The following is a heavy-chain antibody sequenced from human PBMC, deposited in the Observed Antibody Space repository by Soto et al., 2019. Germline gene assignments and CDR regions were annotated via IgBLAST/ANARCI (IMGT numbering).Heavy chain of an antibody. CDR1: GFTFSSYA. CDR3: ATQAYCGGDCYSGGFYYYYYGMDV. J-gene: IGHJ6*02. D-gene: IGHD2-21*02. V-gene: IGHV3-23*01. CDR2: ISGSGGST. Sequence: EVQLLESGGGLVQPGGSLRLSCAASGFTFSSYAMSWVRQAPGKGLEWVSAISGSGGSTYYADSVKGRFTISRDNSKNTLYLQMNSLRAEGTAVYYCATQAYCGGDCYSGGFYYYYYGMDVWGQGTTVTVSS.